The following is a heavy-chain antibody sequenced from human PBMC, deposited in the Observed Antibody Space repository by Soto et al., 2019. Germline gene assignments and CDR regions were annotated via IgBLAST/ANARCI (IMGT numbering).Heavy chain of an antibody. CDR2: ISGSGGST. CDR1: GFTFSSYA. V-gene: IGHV3-23*01. CDR3: AKSKRGNPDAFDI. D-gene: IGHD2-15*01. Sequence: EVQLLESGGGLVQPGGSLRLSCAASGFTFSSYAMSWFPQAPGRGLEWVSAISGSGGSTYYADSVKGRFTISRDNSKNTLYLQMNSLRAEDTAVYYCAKSKRGNPDAFDIWGQGTMVTVSS. J-gene: IGHJ3*02.